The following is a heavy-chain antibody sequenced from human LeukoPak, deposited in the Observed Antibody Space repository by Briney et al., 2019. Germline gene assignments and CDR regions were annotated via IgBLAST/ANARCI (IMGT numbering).Heavy chain of an antibody. J-gene: IGHJ4*02. CDR2: INPNSGGT. CDR3: ARVSHGSGSYSLDY. V-gene: IGHV1-2*02. Sequence: GASVKVSCKASGYTFTGYYMHWVRQAPGQGLEWMGWINPNSGGTNYAQKFQGRATMTRDTSISTAYMELSRLRSDDTAVYYCARVSHGSGSYSLDYWGQGTLVTVSS. CDR1: GYTFTGYY. D-gene: IGHD3-10*01.